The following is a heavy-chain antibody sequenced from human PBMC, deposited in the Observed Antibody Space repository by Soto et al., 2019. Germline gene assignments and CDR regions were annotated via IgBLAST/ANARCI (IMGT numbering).Heavy chain of an antibody. CDR3: AKDKGYCSGGSCYGLFDY. D-gene: IGHD2-15*01. CDR1: GFTFDDYA. V-gene: IGHV3-9*01. CDR2: ISWNSGSI. Sequence: GGSLRLSCAASGFTFDDYAMHWVRQAPGKGLEWVSGISWNSGSIGYADSVKGRFTISRDNAKNSLYLQMNSLRAEDTALYYCAKDKGYCSGGSCYGLFDYWGQGTLVTVSS. J-gene: IGHJ4*02.